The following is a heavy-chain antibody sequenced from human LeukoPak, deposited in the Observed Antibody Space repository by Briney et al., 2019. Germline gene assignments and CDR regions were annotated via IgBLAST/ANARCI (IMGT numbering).Heavy chain of an antibody. V-gene: IGHV4-39*01. Sequence: PSETLSLTCTVSGGSFSTISYYWGWIRQPPGKGLEWIESMSYGGTPFYNPSLRSRVTISVDTSRNHFSLKLISVTAADTAVYHCARQAIQYLSDPFDIWGQGTMVTVSS. D-gene: IGHD4-11*01. CDR1: GGSFSTISYY. CDR2: MSYGGTP. CDR3: ARQAIQYLSDPFDI. J-gene: IGHJ3*02.